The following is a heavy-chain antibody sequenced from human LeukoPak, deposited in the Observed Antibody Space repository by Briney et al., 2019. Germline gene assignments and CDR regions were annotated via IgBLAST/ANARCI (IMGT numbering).Heavy chain of an antibody. CDR1: GGSFSGYY. Sequence: SETLSLTCAVYGGSFSGYYWSWIRQPPGKGLEWIGEINHSGSTNYNPSLKSRVTISVDTSKNQFSLKLSSVTAADTAVYYCARSGANRQHGMDVWGQGTTVTVSS. CDR3: ARSGANRQHGMDV. D-gene: IGHD3-3*01. J-gene: IGHJ6*02. V-gene: IGHV4-34*01. CDR2: INHSGST.